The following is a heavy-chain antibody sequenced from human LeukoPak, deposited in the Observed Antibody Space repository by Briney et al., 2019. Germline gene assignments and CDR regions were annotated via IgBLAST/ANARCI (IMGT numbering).Heavy chain of an antibody. V-gene: IGHV1-2*02. CDR1: EYTFTGYY. J-gene: IGHJ4*02. CDR3: ARDRAYSYGPFDY. D-gene: IGHD5-18*01. CDR2: INPNSGGT. Sequence: ASVKVSCKASEYTFTGYYMHWVRQAPGQGLEWMGWINPNSGGTNYAQKFQGRATMTRETSISTAYMELSRLRSDDTAVYYCARDRAYSYGPFDYWGQGTLVAVSS.